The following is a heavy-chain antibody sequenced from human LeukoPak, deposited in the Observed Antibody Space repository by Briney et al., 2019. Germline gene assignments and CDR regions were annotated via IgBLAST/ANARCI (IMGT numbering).Heavy chain of an antibody. CDR2: ISSSSRYI. CDR3: ARDLSVGSKPDLGFDY. V-gene: IGHV3-21*01. J-gene: IGHJ4*02. CDR1: GFAFSNYN. Sequence: GGSLRLSCAVSGFAFSNYNMNWVRQAPGKGLEWVSSISSSSRYIYYTDSVKGRFTISRDNAKNSLYLQMNSLRAEDTAVYYCARDLSVGSKPDLGFDYWGQGTLVTVSS. D-gene: IGHD1-26*01.